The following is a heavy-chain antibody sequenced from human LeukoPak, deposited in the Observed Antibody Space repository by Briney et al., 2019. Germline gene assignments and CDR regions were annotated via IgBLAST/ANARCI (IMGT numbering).Heavy chain of an antibody. CDR2: IKQDGSEK. CDR1: GSTFSSYW. J-gene: IGHJ6*03. Sequence: PGGSLRLSCAASGSTFSSYWMSWVRQAPGKGLEWVANIKQDGSEKYYVDSMKGRFTISRDNAKNSLYLQMNSLRAEDTAVYYCARDYDSDYMDVWGKGTTVTVSS. D-gene: IGHD3-16*01. V-gene: IGHV3-7*01. CDR3: ARDYDSDYMDV.